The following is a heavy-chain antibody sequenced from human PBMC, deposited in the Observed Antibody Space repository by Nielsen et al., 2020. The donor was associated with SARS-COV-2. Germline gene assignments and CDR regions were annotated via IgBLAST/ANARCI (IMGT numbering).Heavy chain of an antibody. CDR2: ISWNSGSI. Sequence: GGSLRLSCAASGFTFDDYAMHWVRQAPGKGLEWVSGISWNSGSIDYADSVKGRFTISRDNAKNSLYLQMNSLRAEDTAVYYCARGTYSGYEYYFDYWVQGTLVTVSS. V-gene: IGHV3-9*01. J-gene: IGHJ4*02. CDR3: ARGTYSGYEYYFDY. D-gene: IGHD5-12*01. CDR1: GFTFDDYA.